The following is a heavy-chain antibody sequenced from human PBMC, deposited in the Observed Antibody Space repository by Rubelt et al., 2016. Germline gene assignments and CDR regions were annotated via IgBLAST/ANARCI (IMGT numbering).Heavy chain of an antibody. D-gene: IGHD5-18*01. Sequence: QVQLQESGPGLVKPSETLSLTCTVSGGSVSSGSYYWSWIRQPPGKGLEWIGYIYYSGSTNYNPSLKSRVTISVDTSKNQFSLKLSSVTAADTAVYYCARRGYSYGYDYWGQGTLVTVSS. CDR1: GGSVSSGSYY. V-gene: IGHV4-61*01. CDR3: ARRGYSYGYDY. J-gene: IGHJ4*02. CDR2: IYYSGST.